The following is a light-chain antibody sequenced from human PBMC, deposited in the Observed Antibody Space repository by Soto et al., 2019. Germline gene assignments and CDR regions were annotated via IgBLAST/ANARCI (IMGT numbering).Light chain of an antibody. V-gene: IGKV3-20*01. CDR3: QQYGSSPLS. Sequence: EIVFTQSPGTLSLSPVERATLTCRASQSVSSSYLAWYQQKPGQAPRLLINGASSRATGIPDRFSGSGSGTDFTLTIRRLEPEDFAVYYCQQYGSSPLSFGGGTKVDI. J-gene: IGKJ4*01. CDR1: QSVSSSY. CDR2: GAS.